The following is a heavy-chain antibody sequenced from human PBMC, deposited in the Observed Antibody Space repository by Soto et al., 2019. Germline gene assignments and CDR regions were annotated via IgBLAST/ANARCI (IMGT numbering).Heavy chain of an antibody. CDR1: GFTFSSYS. D-gene: IGHD2-2*01. Sequence: PGGSLRLSCAASGFTFSSYSMNWVRQAPGKGLEWVSSISSSSSCIYYADSVKGRFTISRDNAKNSLYLQMNSLRAEDTAVYYCARVPRYCSSTSCFDYWGQGTLVTVSS. CDR2: ISSSSSCI. J-gene: IGHJ4*02. V-gene: IGHV3-21*01. CDR3: ARVPRYCSSTSCFDY.